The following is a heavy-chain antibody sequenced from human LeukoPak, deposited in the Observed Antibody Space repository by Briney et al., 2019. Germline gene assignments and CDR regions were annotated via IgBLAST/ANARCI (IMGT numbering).Heavy chain of an antibody. Sequence: GGSLRLSCAASGLTFSTYFMHWVRQAPGKGLEWVAVIASDGSHTFYVESVKGRFTISRDNSKNTLYLQMNSLRAEDTAVYFCARERQDTIVHSGAFDIWGRGTMVTVSS. CDR2: IASDGSHT. V-gene: IGHV3-30-3*01. CDR3: ARERQDTIVHSGAFDI. D-gene: IGHD3-10*01. J-gene: IGHJ3*02. CDR1: GLTFSTYF.